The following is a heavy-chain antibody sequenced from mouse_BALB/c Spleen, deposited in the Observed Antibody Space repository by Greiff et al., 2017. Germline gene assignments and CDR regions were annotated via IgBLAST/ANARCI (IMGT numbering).Heavy chain of an antibody. CDR3: AREGSYGNYFDY. CDR1: GFTFSSYA. CDR2: ISSGGST. V-gene: IGHV5-6-5*01. Sequence: EVQLVESGGGLVKPGGSLKLSCAASGFTFSSYAMSWVRQTPEKRLEWVASISSGGSTYYPDSVKGRFTISRDNARNILYLQMSSLRSEDTALYYCAREGSYGNYFDYWGQGTTLTVSS. D-gene: IGHD2-1*01. J-gene: IGHJ2*01.